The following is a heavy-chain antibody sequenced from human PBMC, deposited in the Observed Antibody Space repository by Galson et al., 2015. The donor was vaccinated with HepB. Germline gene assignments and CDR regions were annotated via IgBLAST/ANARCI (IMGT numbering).Heavy chain of an antibody. CDR3: ARGRDGYNYLFPDAFDI. CDR1: GGSISSYY. Sequence: ETLSLTCTVSGGSISSYYWSWIRQPPGKGLEWIGYIYYSGSTNYNPSLKSRVTISVDTSKNQFSLKLSSVTAADTAVYYCARGRDGYNYLFPDAFDIWGQGTMVTVSS. D-gene: IGHD5-24*01. CDR2: IYYSGST. V-gene: IGHV4-59*01. J-gene: IGHJ3*02.